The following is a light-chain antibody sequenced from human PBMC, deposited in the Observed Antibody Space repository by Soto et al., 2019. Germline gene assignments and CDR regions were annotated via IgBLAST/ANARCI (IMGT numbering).Light chain of an antibody. CDR3: SSYTSSSTYV. CDR1: SSDVGGYNY. V-gene: IGLV2-14*01. Sequence: QSVLTQPASVSWSPGQSLTISCIGTSSDVGGYNYVSWYQHHPGNAPKLIIYEVSNRPSGVSNRFSGSKSANTASLTISGLQADDEADYYCSSYTSSSTYVFGSGTKVTVL. J-gene: IGLJ1*01. CDR2: EVS.